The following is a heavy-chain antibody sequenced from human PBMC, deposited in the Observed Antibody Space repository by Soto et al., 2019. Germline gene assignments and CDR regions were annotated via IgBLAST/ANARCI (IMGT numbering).Heavy chain of an antibody. CDR1: GYTFTSYY. J-gene: IGHJ4*02. Sequence: QVQLVQSGAEVKKPGASVKVSCKASGYTFTSYYMHWVRQAPGQGLEWMGIINPSGGSTSYAQKFQGXXTXTXXTSTSTVYMELSSLRSEDTAVYYCASTVTTTLFDYWGQGTLVTVSS. CDR2: INPSGGST. CDR3: ASTVTTTLFDY. D-gene: IGHD4-17*01. V-gene: IGHV1-46*01.